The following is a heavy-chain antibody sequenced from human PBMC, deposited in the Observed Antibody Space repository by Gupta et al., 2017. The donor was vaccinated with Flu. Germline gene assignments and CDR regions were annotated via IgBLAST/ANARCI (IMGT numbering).Heavy chain of an antibody. J-gene: IGHJ4*02. V-gene: IGHV3-48*03. CDR3: ARDRSLYSTGIDH. Sequence: EVQLVESGGGLVQPGGSLELSCSASEFTCINYEFNWVRQAPGKGLEWLSYINSPGTTIYYADSVKGRVSISSDNAKNSLSFQMYSLRAEDTAVYYCARDRSLYSTGIDHWGQGTLVTVSS. CDR1: EFTCINYE. CDR2: INSPGTTI. D-gene: IGHD4-11*01.